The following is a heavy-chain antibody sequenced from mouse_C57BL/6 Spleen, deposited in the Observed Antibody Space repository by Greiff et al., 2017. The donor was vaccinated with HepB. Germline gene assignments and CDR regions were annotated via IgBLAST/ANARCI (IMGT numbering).Heavy chain of an antibody. J-gene: IGHJ3*01. CDR3: ASPYGSSLAWFAC. D-gene: IGHD1-1*01. Sequence: EVQGVESGGGLVKPGGSLKLSCAASGFTFSDYGMHWVRQAPEKGLEWVAYISSGSSTIYYADTVKGRFTISRDNAKNTLLLQMTSLRSEDTAMYYCASPYGSSLAWFACWGQGTLVTVSA. V-gene: IGHV5-17*01. CDR1: GFTFSDYG. CDR2: ISSGSSTI.